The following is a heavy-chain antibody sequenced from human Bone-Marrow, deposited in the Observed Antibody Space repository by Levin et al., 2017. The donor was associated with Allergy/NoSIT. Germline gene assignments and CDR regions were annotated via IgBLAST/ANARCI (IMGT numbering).Heavy chain of an antibody. Sequence: GESLKISCAASGFTFSSYGMHWVRQAPGKGLEWVAVISYDGSNKYYADSVKGRFTISRDNSKNTLYLQMNSLRAEDTAVYYCAKARYVDTAMVISWWGQGTLVTVSS. D-gene: IGHD5-18*01. V-gene: IGHV3-30*18. J-gene: IGHJ4*02. CDR2: ISYDGSNK. CDR3: AKARYVDTAMVISW. CDR1: GFTFSSYG.